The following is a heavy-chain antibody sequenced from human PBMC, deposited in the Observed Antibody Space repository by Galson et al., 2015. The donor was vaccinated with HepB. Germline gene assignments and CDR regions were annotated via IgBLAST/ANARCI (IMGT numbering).Heavy chain of an antibody. D-gene: IGHD6-19*01. Sequence: SLRLSCAASGFTFSSYAMSWVRQAPGRGLEWVSAISGSGGSTYCADSVKGRFTISRDNSKNTLYLQMNSLRAEDTAVYYCAKGQSRSSGWYSPPTPKFDYWGQGTLVTVSS. CDR2: ISGSGGST. CDR1: GFTFSSYA. J-gene: IGHJ4*02. V-gene: IGHV3-23*01. CDR3: AKGQSRSSGWYSPPTPKFDY.